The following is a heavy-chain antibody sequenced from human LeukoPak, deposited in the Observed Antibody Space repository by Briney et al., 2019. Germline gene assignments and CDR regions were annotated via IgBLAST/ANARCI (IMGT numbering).Heavy chain of an antibody. V-gene: IGHV1-8*01. D-gene: IGHD6-6*01. CDR2: MNPNSGNT. Sequence: ASVKVSCKASGYTFTSYDINWVRQATGQGREWMGLMNPNSGNTGYAQKFQGRVTMTMNTSISTASMELSSLRSKHTAGCDFSRASSSSPSYWFDPWGQGTLVTVSS. CDR1: GYTFTSYD. CDR3: SRASSSSPSYWFDP. J-gene: IGHJ5*02.